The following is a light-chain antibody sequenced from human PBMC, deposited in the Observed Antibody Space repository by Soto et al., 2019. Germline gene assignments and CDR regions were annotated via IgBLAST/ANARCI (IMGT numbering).Light chain of an antibody. V-gene: IGLV1-44*01. J-gene: IGLJ2*01. CDR3: AAWDDSLNGVV. CDR2: SNN. CDR1: SSNIGSNT. Sequence: QSVLTQRPSASGTPGQRVTISCSGSSSNIGSNTVNWYQQLPGTAPKLLIYSNNQRPSGVPDRFSGSKPGTSASLAISGLQSEDEADYYCAAWDDSLNGVVFGGGTKLTVL.